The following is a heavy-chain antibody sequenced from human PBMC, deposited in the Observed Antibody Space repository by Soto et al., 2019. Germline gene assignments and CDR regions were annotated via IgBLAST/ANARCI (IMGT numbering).Heavy chain of an antibody. V-gene: IGHV1-46*01. J-gene: IGHJ5*02. D-gene: IGHD4-17*01. Sequence: QVQLVQSGAEVKKPGASVKVSCKASGYTFTSYYMHWVRQAPGQGLEWMGIINPSGGSTSYAQKFQGRVNMTRDTSTSTVYMELTSMRSEDTAVYYCARGSTTVTTQENWFDTCGQGTLVTVSS. CDR2: INPSGGST. CDR1: GYTFTSYY. CDR3: ARGSTTVTTQENWFDT.